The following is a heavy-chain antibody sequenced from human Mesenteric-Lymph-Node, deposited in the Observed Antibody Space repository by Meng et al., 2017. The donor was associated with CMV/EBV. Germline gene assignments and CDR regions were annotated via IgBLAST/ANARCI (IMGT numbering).Heavy chain of an antibody. D-gene: IGHD6-19*01. J-gene: IGHJ4*02. CDR1: GASISSTNW. CDR2: IYHSGST. V-gene: IGHV4-4*02. CDR3: ARQGYSTGRLLDY. Sequence: AVSGASISSTNWWSWVRQPPGKGLEWIGEIYHSGSTNYNPSLKSRVTISVDKSKNQFSLRLTSVTAADTAVYYCARQGYSTGRLLDYWGQGTLVTVSS.